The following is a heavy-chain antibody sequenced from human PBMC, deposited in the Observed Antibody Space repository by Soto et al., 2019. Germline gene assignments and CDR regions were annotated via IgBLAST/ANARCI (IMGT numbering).Heavy chain of an antibody. J-gene: IGHJ6*02. CDR3: ARDAYYDVSV. V-gene: IGHV3-74*01. CDR2: INSDGSTT. Sequence: SVRQAPGKGLVWVSRINSDGSTTNYADSVKGRFTISRDNAKNTLYLQMNSLRAEDTAVYYCARDAYYDVSVCGPVTTFTVSS.